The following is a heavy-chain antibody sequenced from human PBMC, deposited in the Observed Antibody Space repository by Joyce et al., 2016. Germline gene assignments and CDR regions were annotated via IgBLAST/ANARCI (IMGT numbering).Heavy chain of an antibody. CDR2: IWYDGNKK. V-gene: IGHV3-33*04. Sequence: QVQLVESGGGVVQPGRSLRLSCAAYGFNFSRFGSDGVRRAQGKGLKCVSVIWYDGNKKYYADSVKGRFTISRDNAQNSLYLQMNSLRVEDTAVYYCARGDMVRGVDVDYWGQGTLVTVSS. CDR1: GFNFSRFG. CDR3: ARGDMVRGVDVDY. J-gene: IGHJ4*02. D-gene: IGHD3-10*01.